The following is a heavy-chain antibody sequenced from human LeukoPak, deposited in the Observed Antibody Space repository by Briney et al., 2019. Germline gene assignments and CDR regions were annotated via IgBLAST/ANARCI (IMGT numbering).Heavy chain of an antibody. CDR3: ARGAPVAGLY. CDR2: IYYSGST. Sequence: SETLSLTCTVSGGSISSSSYYWGWIRQPPGKGLEWIGSIYYSGSTYYNPSLKSRVTISVDTSKNQFSLKLSSVTAADTAVYYCARGAPVAGLYWGHGTLVTVSS. J-gene: IGHJ4*01. D-gene: IGHD6-19*01. CDR1: GGSISSSSYY. V-gene: IGHV4-39*07.